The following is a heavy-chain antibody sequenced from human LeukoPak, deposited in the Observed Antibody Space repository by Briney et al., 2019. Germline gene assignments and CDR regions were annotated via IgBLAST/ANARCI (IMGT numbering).Heavy chain of an antibody. CDR2: IYYSGST. Sequence: PSETLSLTCTVSGGSISSYYWSWIRQPPGKGLEWIGYIYYSGSTNYNPSLKSRVTISVDTSKNQFSLKLSSVTAADTAVYYCARAFYGDYEDNWFDPWGQGTLVTVSS. J-gene: IGHJ5*02. CDR1: GGSISSYY. V-gene: IGHV4-59*12. D-gene: IGHD4-17*01. CDR3: ARAFYGDYEDNWFDP.